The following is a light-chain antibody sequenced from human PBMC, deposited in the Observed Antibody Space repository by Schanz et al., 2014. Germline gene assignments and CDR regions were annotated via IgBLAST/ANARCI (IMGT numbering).Light chain of an antibody. J-gene: IGKJ4*01. V-gene: IGKV1-5*03. CDR2: LAS. Sequence: DIQMTQSPSTLSASVGDRVTITCRASQSISSWVAWYQQKPGKAPKLLIYLASSLESGVPSRFSGSGSGTDFTLTISSLQPEDVATYYCQNFKSVPLTFGGGTKVEIK. CDR3: QNFKSVPLT. CDR1: QSISSW.